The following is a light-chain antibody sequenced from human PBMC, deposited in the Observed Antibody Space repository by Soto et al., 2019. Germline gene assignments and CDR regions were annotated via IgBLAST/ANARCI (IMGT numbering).Light chain of an antibody. V-gene: IGKV1-39*01. J-gene: IGKJ2*01. Sequence: DIQMTQSPSSLSASVGDRVTITCRASQTISSYLNWYQQKPGKAPKLLIYAASSLQSGVPSRFSSSGSRTDFTLTISSLQPEDCATYYCQQSHSIPYTFGQGTKLEIK. CDR1: QTISSY. CDR3: QQSHSIPYT. CDR2: AAS.